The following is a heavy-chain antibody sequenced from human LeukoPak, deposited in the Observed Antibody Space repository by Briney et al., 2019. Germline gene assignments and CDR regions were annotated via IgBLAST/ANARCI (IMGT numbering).Heavy chain of an antibody. CDR2: IYYSGST. V-gene: IGHV4-61*01. Sequence: SETLSLTCTVSDYSISSGYYWSWIRQPPGKGLKWIGYIYYSGSTNYNPSLKSRVTISVDTSKNQFSLKLSSVTAADTAVYYCARSSARTMIAARRPFDYWGQGTLVTVSS. CDR1: DYSISSGYY. J-gene: IGHJ4*02. CDR3: ARSSARTMIAARRPFDY. D-gene: IGHD6-6*01.